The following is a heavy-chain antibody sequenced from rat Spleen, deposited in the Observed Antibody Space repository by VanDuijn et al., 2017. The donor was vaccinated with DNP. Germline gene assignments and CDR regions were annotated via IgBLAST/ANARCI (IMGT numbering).Heavy chain of an antibody. CDR2: ITTSGDST. V-gene: IGHV5-31*01. CDR3: ARGGRSYFDY. Sequence: EVQLVESGGDLVQPGRYLKVSCVVSGFTFNNYWMTWISQVPGKGLEWVASITTSGDSTSSPDSVKGRFTISRDNAKNTLYLQMNSLRSEDTATYYCARGGRSYFDYWGQGVMVTVSS. J-gene: IGHJ2*01. D-gene: IGHD1-11*01. CDR1: GFTFNNYW.